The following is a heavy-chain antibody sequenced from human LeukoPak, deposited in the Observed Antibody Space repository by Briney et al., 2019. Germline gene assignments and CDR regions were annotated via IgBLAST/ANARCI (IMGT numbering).Heavy chain of an antibody. CDR1: GYTFTSYY. CDR3: ARGRISYYDSSGTVSEDFDY. CDR2: INPSGGST. Sequence: ASVKVSCKASGYTFTSYYMHWVRQAPGQGLEWMGIINPSGGSTSYAQKFQGRVTMTRDMSTSTVYMELSSLRSEDTAVYYCARGRISYYDSSGTVSEDFDYWGQGTLVTVSS. V-gene: IGHV1-46*01. J-gene: IGHJ4*02. D-gene: IGHD3-22*01.